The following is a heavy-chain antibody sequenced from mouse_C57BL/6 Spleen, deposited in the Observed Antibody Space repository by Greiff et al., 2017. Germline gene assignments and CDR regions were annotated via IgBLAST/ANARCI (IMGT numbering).Heavy chain of an antibody. Sequence: VNLVESGPGLVQPSQSLSITCTVSGFSLTSYGVHWVRQSPGKGLEWLGVIWRGGSTDYNAAFMSRLSITKDNSKSQVFFKMNSLQADDTAIYYCAKKSPGSSNAMDYWGQGTSVTVSS. V-gene: IGHV2-5*01. CDR2: IWRGGST. CDR1: GFSLTSYG. J-gene: IGHJ4*01. D-gene: IGHD1-1*01. CDR3: AKKSPGSSNAMDY.